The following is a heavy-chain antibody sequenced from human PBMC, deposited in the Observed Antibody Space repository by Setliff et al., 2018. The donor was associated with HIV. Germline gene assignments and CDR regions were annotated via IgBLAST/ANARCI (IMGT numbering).Heavy chain of an antibody. V-gene: IGHV4-4*08. CDR2: IHTSGRT. D-gene: IGHD1-1*01. Sequence: PSETLSLTCAVSGESIVSYYWNWIRQPPGRGLEWIGYIHTSGRTKYNPSLKSRLTILVDTSTKQFSLRLTSVTAADTAVYYCSRAAYDAVDWLDPWGQGTLVTVSS. CDR3: SRAAYDAVDWLDP. CDR1: GESIVSYY. J-gene: IGHJ5*02.